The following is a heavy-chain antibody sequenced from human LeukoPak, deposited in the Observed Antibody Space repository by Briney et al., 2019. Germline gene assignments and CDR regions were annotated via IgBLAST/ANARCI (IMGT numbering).Heavy chain of an antibody. J-gene: IGHJ4*02. CDR1: GYTFTNFG. Sequence: ASVKVSCKASGYTFTNFGITWVRQAPGQGLEWMGWIAPYNGDTHYIQSLQDRVTMTTDTSTSTAYMELRSLRSDDTAVYYCASRNYYDTTGYYQFYFDYWGQGTLVTVSS. D-gene: IGHD3-22*01. CDR3: ASRNYYDTTGYYQFYFDY. V-gene: IGHV1-18*01. CDR2: IAPYNGDT.